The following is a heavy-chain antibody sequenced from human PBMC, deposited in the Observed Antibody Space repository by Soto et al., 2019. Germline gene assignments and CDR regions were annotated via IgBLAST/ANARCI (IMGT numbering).Heavy chain of an antibody. V-gene: IGHV4-59*01. J-gene: IGHJ4*02. Sequence: PSETLSLTCTISGGSISVYYWSWIRQPPGQALEWIGYIYDSGSPYYNPSLGSRVIISADTSKNQISLKLTSATAADTAVYYCARGVGSSPPRYWGRGTLVTVSS. D-gene: IGHD1-26*01. CDR1: GGSISVYY. CDR2: IYDSGSP. CDR3: ARGVGSSPPRY.